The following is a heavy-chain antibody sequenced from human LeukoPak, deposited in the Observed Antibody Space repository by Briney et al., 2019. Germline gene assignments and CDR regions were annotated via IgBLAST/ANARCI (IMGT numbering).Heavy chain of an antibody. J-gene: IGHJ3*02. CDR3: ARRRAYYDFWNLEPEAFRI. V-gene: IGHV4-59*11. CDR2: ISYIGST. Sequence: SETLSLTCAVSDDSFSSHYWTWIRQPPGKGLEWIGYISYIGSTNYNPSLKSRVTISIDTSKNQFSLKLSSVTAADTAVYYCARRRAYYDFWNLEPEAFRIWGQGTMVTVSS. CDR1: DDSFSSHY. D-gene: IGHD3-3*01.